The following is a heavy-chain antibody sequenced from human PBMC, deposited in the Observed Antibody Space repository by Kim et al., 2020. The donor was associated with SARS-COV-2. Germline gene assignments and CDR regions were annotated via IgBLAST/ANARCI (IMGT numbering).Heavy chain of an antibody. J-gene: IGHJ4*02. Sequence: GGSLRLSCAASGFTFSSYEMNWVRQAPGKGLEWVSYISSSGSTIYYADSVKGRFTISRDNAKNSLYLQMNSLRAEDTAVYYCAGGYCSSTSCRTNYFDYWGQGTLVTVSS. V-gene: IGHV3-48*03. CDR1: GFTFSSYE. D-gene: IGHD2-2*01. CDR2: ISSSGSTI. CDR3: AGGYCSSTSCRTNYFDY.